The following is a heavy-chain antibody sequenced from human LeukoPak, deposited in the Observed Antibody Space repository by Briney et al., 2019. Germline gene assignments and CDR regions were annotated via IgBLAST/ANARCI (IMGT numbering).Heavy chain of an antibody. CDR1: GGSISSGGYY. CDR2: IYYSGST. J-gene: IGHJ5*02. D-gene: IGHD2-8*01. CDR3: ARSPRGSTNLNWFDP. V-gene: IGHV4-61*08. Sequence: SETLSLTCTVSGGSISSGGYYWSWIRQPPGKGLEWIGYIYYSGSTNYNPSLKSRVTISVDTSKNQFSLKLSSVTAADTAVYYCARSPRGSTNLNWFDPWGQGTLVTVSS.